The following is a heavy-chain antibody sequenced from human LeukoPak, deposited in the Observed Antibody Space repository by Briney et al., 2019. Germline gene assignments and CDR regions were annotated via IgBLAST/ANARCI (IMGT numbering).Heavy chain of an antibody. J-gene: IGHJ6*02. CDR3: ARDNRRYQLLSLDYYYGMDV. D-gene: IGHD2-2*01. V-gene: IGHV4-31*03. CDR2: IHYSGST. CDR1: GGSIRAGNYY. Sequence: PSETLSLTCTVSGGSIRAGNYYWSWIRQYPGKGLEWIGYIHYSGSTYYNPSLKSRVTISVDTSKNQFSLKLSSVTAADTAVYYCARDNRRYQLLSLDYYYGMDVWAKGPRSPSP.